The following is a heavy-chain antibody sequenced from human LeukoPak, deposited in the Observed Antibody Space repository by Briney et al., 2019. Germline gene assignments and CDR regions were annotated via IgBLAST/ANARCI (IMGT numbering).Heavy chain of an antibody. CDR1: GGSISSYY. J-gene: IGHJ6*02. D-gene: IGHD3-10*01. Sequence: PSETLSLTCTVSGGSISSYYWSWIRQPPGKGLEWIGYIYYSGSTNYNPSLKSRVTISVDTSKNQFSLKLSSVTAADTAVYYCASFASPGYYYYGMDVWGQGTTVTVSS. CDR3: ASFASPGYYYYGMDV. V-gene: IGHV4-59*12. CDR2: IYYSGST.